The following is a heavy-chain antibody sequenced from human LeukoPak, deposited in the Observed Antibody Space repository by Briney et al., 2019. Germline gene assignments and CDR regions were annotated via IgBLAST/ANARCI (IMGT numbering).Heavy chain of an antibody. J-gene: IGHJ4*02. D-gene: IGHD6-13*01. Sequence: GGSLRLSCAASGFTFSSYAMNWVRQAPGMGLEWVSSISGSGGSTYYADSVKGRFTISRDNSKNTLYLQMNSLRAEDTAVYYCAKGPYTSSWYALDYWGQGTLVTVSS. V-gene: IGHV3-23*01. CDR1: GFTFSSYA. CDR2: ISGSGGST. CDR3: AKGPYTSSWYALDY.